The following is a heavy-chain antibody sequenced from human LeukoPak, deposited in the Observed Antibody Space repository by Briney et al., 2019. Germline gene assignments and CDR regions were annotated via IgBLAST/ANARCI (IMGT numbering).Heavy chain of an antibody. D-gene: IGHD6-19*01. CDR3: ARGWDNSGYYCDY. CDR1: GFSFNNSE. Sequence: HAGGSLRLSCAASGFSFNNSEMYWVRQAPGKGLEWVSYISSTGYTIYYADSVKGRFTISRDNAKNSLFLQMSSLRVEDTAVYFCARGWDNSGYYCDYWGQGTLVTVSS. J-gene: IGHJ4*02. CDR2: ISSTGYTI. V-gene: IGHV3-48*03.